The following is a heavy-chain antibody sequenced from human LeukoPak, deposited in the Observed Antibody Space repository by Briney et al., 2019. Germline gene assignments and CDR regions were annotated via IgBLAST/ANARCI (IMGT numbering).Heavy chain of an antibody. Sequence: SETLSLTCTVSGVSISSGDYDWSWIRQTPGKGLEWIGYIYYNGDTYYNPSLKSRVTISRDTSENQFSLKLSSVTAADTAVYYCARDLFRITSLWGQGTLVTVSS. CDR1: GVSISSGDYD. CDR3: ARDLFRITSL. CDR2: IYYNGDT. D-gene: IGHD1-14*01. V-gene: IGHV4-30-4*08. J-gene: IGHJ4*02.